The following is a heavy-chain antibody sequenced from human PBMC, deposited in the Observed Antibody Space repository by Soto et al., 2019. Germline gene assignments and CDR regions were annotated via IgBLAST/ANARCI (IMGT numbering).Heavy chain of an antibody. J-gene: IGHJ6*03. CDR1: GYTFTIYG. D-gene: IGHD6-25*01. V-gene: IGHV1-18*01. CDR3: ARDHGSVSGNYYYYYYMDV. CDR2: ISAYNGNT. Sequence: GASVKVSCKASGYTFTIYGIIWVRQAPGQGLEWMGWISAYNGNTNYAQKLQGGVTMTTDTSTSTAYMELRSLRSDDTAVYYCARDHGSVSGNYYYYYYMDVWGKGTTVTVSS.